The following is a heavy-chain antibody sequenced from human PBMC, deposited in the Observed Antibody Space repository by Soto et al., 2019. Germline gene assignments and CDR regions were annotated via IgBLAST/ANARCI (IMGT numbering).Heavy chain of an antibody. CDR2: ISYDGSNK. CDR3: ARPLWRDDYNWGYFDL. D-gene: IGHD4-4*01. J-gene: IGHJ2*01. V-gene: IGHV3-30-3*01. Sequence: QVQLVESGGGVVQPGRSLRLSCAASGFTFSSYAMHWVRQAPGKGLEWVAVISYDGSNKYYADSVKGRFTISRDNSKXXLYLQMNSLRTEDTAVYYCARPLWRDDYNWGYFDLWGRGTLVTFSS. CDR1: GFTFSSYA.